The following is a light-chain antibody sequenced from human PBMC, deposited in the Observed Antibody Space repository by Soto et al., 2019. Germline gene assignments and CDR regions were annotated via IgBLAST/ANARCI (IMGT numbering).Light chain of an antibody. Sequence: EIVMTQSPDTVSVSLGESATLSCRASQTVTTNLAWYQHKPGQAPRLLIYGASIRATGIPARFSGSGSGTDFTLTISSLEPDDFAVYYCQQRAGWPLTFGGGTKVDIK. V-gene: IGKV3-11*01. CDR1: QTVTTN. J-gene: IGKJ4*01. CDR2: GAS. CDR3: QQRAGWPLT.